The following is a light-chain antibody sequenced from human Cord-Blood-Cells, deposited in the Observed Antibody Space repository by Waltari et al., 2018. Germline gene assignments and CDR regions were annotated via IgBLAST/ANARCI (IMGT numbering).Light chain of an antibody. CDR1: SSDVGGYNY. Sequence: QSALTQPPSASGSPGQSVPISCTGTSSDVGGYNYVSWYQQHPGKAPKLMIYEVSKRPSGVPDRFSGSKSGNTASLTVSGLQAEDEADYYCSSYAGSNNFVFGTRTKVTVL. V-gene: IGLV2-8*01. CDR2: EVS. J-gene: IGLJ1*01. CDR3: SSYAGSNNFV.